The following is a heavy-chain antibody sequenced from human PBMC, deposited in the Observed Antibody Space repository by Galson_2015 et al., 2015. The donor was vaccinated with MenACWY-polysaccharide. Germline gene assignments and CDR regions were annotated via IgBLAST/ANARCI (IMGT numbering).Heavy chain of an antibody. J-gene: IGHJ4*02. CDR1: GFISSNYG. D-gene: IGHD1-26*01. CDR3: ATDSSRPLVGAPVSRFEY. CDR2: VPDDGSNE. V-gene: IGHV3-30*02. Sequence: SLRLSCAASGFISSNYGMHWVRQAPGKGLEWVSFVPDDGSNEYYADSVRGRFIFSRDNSKNTVSLEMNSLRPEDTAVYYCATDSSRPLVGAPVSRFEYWGQGTLVTVSS.